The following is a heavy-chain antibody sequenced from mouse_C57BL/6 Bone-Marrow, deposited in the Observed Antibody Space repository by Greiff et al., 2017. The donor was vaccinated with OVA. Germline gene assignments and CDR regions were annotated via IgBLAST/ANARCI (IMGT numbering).Heavy chain of an antibody. D-gene: IGHD2-5*01. V-gene: IGHV1-72*01. CDR1: GYTFTSYW. Sequence: QVQLKQPGAELVKPGASVKLSCKASGYTFTSYWMHWVKQRPGRGLEWIGRIDPNSGGTKYNEKFKSKATLTVDKPSSTAYMQLSSLTSEDSAVYYCARRYSNYEGSFDYWGQGTTLTVSS. CDR3: ARRYSNYEGSFDY. CDR2: IDPNSGGT. J-gene: IGHJ2*01.